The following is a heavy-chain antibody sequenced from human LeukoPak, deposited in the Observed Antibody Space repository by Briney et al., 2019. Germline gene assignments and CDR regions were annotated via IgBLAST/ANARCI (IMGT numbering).Heavy chain of an antibody. CDR1: GFTFNNYA. CDR2: ISGSGGST. J-gene: IGHJ4*02. D-gene: IGHD3-22*01. Sequence: PGGSLRLSCAASGFTFNNYAMNWVRQTPGKGLEWVSAISGSGGSTYYADSVKGRFTISRDNSKNTLYLQMNSLRAEDTAVYYCAKDPFRSMIVVVRWLDYWGQGTLVTVSS. CDR3: AKDPFRSMIVVVRWLDY. V-gene: IGHV3-23*01.